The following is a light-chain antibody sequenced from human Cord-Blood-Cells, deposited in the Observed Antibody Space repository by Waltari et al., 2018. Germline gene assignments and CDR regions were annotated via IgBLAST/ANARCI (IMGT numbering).Light chain of an antibody. V-gene: IGKV1D-13*01. CDR3: QQFNNYPQVT. CDR2: DAS. J-gene: IGKJ4*01. CDR1: QGISSA. Sequence: AIELTQSPSSLSASAGDRVTITCRASQGISSALAWYQQKPGKAPKLLIYDASSLESGVPSRFSGSGSGTDFTLTISSLQPEDFATYYCQQFNNYPQVTFGGGTKVEIK.